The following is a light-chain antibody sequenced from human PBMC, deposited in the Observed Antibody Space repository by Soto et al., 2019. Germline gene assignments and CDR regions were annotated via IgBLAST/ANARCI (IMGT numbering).Light chain of an antibody. CDR1: QSVLYSSNNKNY. Sequence: DIVMTQSPDSLAVSLGERATINCKSSQSVLYSSNNKNYLAWYRQKPGQAPKLIIYWASIRESGVPDRISGSGSGTDFALTISSLQAEDVAVYYCQQYYSTPPYTFGQGTKLEIK. CDR2: WAS. V-gene: IGKV4-1*01. J-gene: IGKJ2*01. CDR3: QQYYSTPPYT.